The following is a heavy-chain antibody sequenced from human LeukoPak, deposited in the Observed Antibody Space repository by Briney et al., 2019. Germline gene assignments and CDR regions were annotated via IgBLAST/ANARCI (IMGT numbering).Heavy chain of an antibody. Sequence: ASVKVSCKASGGTFSSYAISWVRQAPGQGLEWMGWINPNSGGTNYAQKFQGRVTMTRDTSISTAYMELSRLRSDDTAVYYCARGARSRGYCSSTSCYEIIYWGQGTLVTVSS. V-gene: IGHV1-2*02. CDR1: GGTFSSYA. CDR3: ARGARSRGYCSSTSCYEIIY. D-gene: IGHD2-2*01. CDR2: INPNSGGT. J-gene: IGHJ4*02.